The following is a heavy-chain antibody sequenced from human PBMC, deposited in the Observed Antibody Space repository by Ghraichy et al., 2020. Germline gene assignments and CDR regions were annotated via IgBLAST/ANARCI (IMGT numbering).Heavy chain of an antibody. CDR2: IYWDDDK. D-gene: IGHD1-26*01. Sequence: QTLSLTCTFSGFSLSTSGVGVGWIRQPPGKALEWLALIYWDDDKRYSPSLKSRLTITKDTSKNQVVLTMTNMDPVDTATYYCARTWEPGAFDIWGQGTMVTVSS. CDR1: GFSLSTSGVG. J-gene: IGHJ3*02. V-gene: IGHV2-5*02. CDR3: ARTWEPGAFDI.